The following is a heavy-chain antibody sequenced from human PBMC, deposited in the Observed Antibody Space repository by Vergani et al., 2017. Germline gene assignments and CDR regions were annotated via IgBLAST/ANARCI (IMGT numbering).Heavy chain of an antibody. CDR3: ARSVGDYHTHDY. CDR1: GFTFSSYA. CDR2: ISYDGSNK. Sequence: QVQLVESGGGVVQPGRSLRLSCAASGFTFSSYAMHWVRQAPGKGLEWVAVISYDGSNKYYADSVKGRFTISRDNSKNTLYLQMNSLRAEDTAVYYCARSVGDYHTHDYWGQGTLVTVSS. D-gene: IGHD3-10*01. V-gene: IGHV3-30-3*01. J-gene: IGHJ4*02.